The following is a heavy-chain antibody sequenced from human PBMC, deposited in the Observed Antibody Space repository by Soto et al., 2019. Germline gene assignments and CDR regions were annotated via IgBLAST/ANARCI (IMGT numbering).Heavy chain of an antibody. CDR2: INHSGST. J-gene: IGHJ4*02. CDR1: GGSFSGYY. D-gene: IGHD5-18*01. V-gene: IGHV4-34*01. Sequence: QVQLQQWGAGLLKPSETLSLTCAVYGGSFSGYYWSWIRQPPGKGLEWIGEINHSGSTNYNPSLKSRVTISVDTSKNQFSLKLSSVTAADTSVYYCARVRRGLWQGGYFDYWGQGTLVTVSS. CDR3: ARVRRGLWQGGYFDY.